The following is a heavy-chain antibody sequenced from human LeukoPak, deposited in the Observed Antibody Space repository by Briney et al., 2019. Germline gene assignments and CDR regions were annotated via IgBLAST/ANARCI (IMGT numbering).Heavy chain of an antibody. Sequence: GGSLRLSCAAPGFSLSSSWMTWVRQAPGKGLEWVGNINEAGSGSNYMDSVKGRFTISRDNAKNSLWLQMNSLRVEDTGVYFCARAKIDWGQGTLVTVSS. J-gene: IGHJ4*02. D-gene: IGHD3-22*01. CDR2: INEAGSGS. CDR1: GFSLSSSW. CDR3: ARAKID. V-gene: IGHV3-7*03.